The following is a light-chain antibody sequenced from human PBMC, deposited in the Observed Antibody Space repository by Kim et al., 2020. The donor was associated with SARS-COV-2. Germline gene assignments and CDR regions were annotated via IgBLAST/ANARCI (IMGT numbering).Light chain of an antibody. CDR3: QQYGSSPIT. CDR1: QSVSSN. V-gene: IGKV3-20*01. J-gene: IGKJ5*01. Sequence: EIVLTQSPGTLSLSPGERAFLSCRASQSVSSNLAWHQQKPGQAPRLLIYGASSRATGIPDRFSGSGAETDFTLIITRLEAEDSAVYYCQQYGSSPITFGQGTRLEIK. CDR2: GAS.